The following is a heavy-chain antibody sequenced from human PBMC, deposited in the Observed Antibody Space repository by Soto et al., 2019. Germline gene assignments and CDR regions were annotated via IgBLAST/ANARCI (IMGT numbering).Heavy chain of an antibody. CDR3: ARSSGGSRWYPPDF. Sequence: QVQLVESGGGVVQPGRSLRLSCAASGFTFSSYVMHWVRQSPGEGPEWVAIVANDGSNQYYAESVKGRFTISRDNSKTMVFLEMDILRPEDMAVYYCARSSGGSRWYPPDFWGKGTLVTGSS. J-gene: IGHJ4*02. V-gene: IGHV3-30*03. CDR2: VANDGSNQ. D-gene: IGHD6-13*01. CDR1: GFTFSSYV.